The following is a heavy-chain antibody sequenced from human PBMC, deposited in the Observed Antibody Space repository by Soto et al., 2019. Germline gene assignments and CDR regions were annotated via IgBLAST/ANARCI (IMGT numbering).Heavy chain of an antibody. Sequence: QVQLVQSGAEVKKPGASVKVSCKASGYTFTSYAMHWVRQAPGQRLEWMGWINAGNGNTKYSQKFQGTVTITRDTSASTAYMELSSLRSEDTAVYYCARGDQVYYYYGRDVWGQGTTVTVSS. CDR1: GYTFTSYA. CDR2: INAGNGNT. D-gene: IGHD2-2*01. V-gene: IGHV1-3*01. J-gene: IGHJ6*02. CDR3: ARGDQVYYYYGRDV.